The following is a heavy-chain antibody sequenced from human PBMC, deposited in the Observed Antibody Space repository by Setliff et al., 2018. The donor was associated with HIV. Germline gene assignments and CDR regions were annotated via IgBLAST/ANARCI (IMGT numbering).Heavy chain of an antibody. CDR1: GASITSHN. V-gene: IGHV4-4*07. CDR3: ARVIMAVAGTPYHFWFDP. D-gene: IGHD6-19*01. CDR2: IYYTGFT. Sequence: KPSETLSLTCSVSGASITSHNWSWIRQPAGKGLEWIGRIYYTGFTDYNPSLKSRLTISVDTSKNQFSLKLSSVTAADTAVYYCARVIMAVAGTPYHFWFDPWGQGTLVTVSS. J-gene: IGHJ5*02.